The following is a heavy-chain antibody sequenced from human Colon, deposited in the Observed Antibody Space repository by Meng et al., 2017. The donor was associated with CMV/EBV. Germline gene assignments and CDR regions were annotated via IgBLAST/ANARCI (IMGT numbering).Heavy chain of an antibody. CDR2: ISFDASNK. Sequence: GGSLRLSCAASGFSISRYAMQWVRQAPGKGLEWVAVISFDASNKRYADSVKGRFAISRDNSKDTLYLYMNSLRTEDTAVYYCARDAVVGPTSRSGIGYFDQWGQGTLVTVSS. D-gene: IGHD1-26*01. V-gene: IGHV3-30*01. CDR3: ARDAVVGPTSRSGIGYFDQ. J-gene: IGHJ4*02. CDR1: GFSISRYA.